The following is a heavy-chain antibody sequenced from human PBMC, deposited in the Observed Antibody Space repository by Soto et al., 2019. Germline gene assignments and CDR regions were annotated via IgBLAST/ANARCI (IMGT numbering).Heavy chain of an antibody. J-gene: IGHJ4*02. CDR2: INHSGST. CDR1: GGSFSGYY. V-gene: IGHV4-34*01. Sequence: SETLSLTCAVYGGSFSGYYWSWIRQPPGKGLEWIGEINHSGSTNYNPSLKSRVTISVDTSKNQFSLKLSSVTAADTAVYYCARGRREFLDYWSQGTLVTVSS. D-gene: IGHD3-10*01. CDR3: ARGRREFLDY.